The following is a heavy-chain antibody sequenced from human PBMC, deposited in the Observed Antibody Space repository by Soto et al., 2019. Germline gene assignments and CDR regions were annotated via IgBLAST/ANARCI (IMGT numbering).Heavy chain of an antibody. D-gene: IGHD6-13*01. CDR1: GGSFSGYW. CDR2: INHSGST. CDR3: ASRRVSWYLYYGMDV. V-gene: IGHV4-34*01. Sequence: SETLSLTSAVYGGSFSGYWWSWIRQPPGKGLEWIGEINHSGSTNYNPSLKSRVTISVDTSKNQFSLKLSSVTAADTAVYYCASRRVSWYLYYGMDVWGQGTTVT. J-gene: IGHJ6*02.